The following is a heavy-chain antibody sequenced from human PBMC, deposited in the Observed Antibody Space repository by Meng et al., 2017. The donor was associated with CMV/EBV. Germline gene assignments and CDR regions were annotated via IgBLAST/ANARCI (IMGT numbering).Heavy chain of an antibody. CDR1: GFTFDDYG. CDR2: INWNGGST. Sequence: GESLKISCAASGFTFDDYGMSWVRQAPGKGLEWVSGINWNGGSTGYADSVKGRFTISRDNAKNSLYLQMNSLRAEDTALYYCARDRASGSFLYYYYGTDVWGQGTTVTVSS. J-gene: IGHJ6*02. V-gene: IGHV3-20*04. CDR3: ARDRASGSFLYYYYGTDV. D-gene: IGHD3-10*01.